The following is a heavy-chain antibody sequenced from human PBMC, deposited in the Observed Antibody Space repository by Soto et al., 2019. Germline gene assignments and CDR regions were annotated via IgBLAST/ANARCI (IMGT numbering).Heavy chain of an antibody. Sequence: QVRLVQSGAEVKKPGSSVKVSCKASGDTFDIYGFNWARQAPGQGLEWMGTIIPIFGTADYAQKFEGRVSITADKSTSTAYMELRSLTSGDTAMYYCARGGIHYYDSSGHAFDYWGQGTLITVSS. CDR3: ARGGIHYYDSSGHAFDY. D-gene: IGHD3-22*01. V-gene: IGHV1-69*06. CDR1: GDTFDIYG. CDR2: IIPIFGTA. J-gene: IGHJ4*02.